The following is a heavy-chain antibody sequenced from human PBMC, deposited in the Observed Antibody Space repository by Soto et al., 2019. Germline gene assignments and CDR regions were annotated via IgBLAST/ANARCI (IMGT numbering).Heavy chain of an antibody. Sequence: QVQLQQWGAGLLKPSETLSLTCAVYDGSFSGYYWSWIRQPPGKGLEWIGEINHSGSTNYNPSLKDRVLISVETSKNQFSLKLSFFTAADTAVYHCARGTTGSSRWLYFLDHWGHGTLGTVSS. V-gene: IGHV4-34*01. CDR2: INHSGST. CDR1: DGSFSGYY. CDR3: ARGTTGSSRWLYFLDH. D-gene: IGHD6-13*01. J-gene: IGHJ4*01.